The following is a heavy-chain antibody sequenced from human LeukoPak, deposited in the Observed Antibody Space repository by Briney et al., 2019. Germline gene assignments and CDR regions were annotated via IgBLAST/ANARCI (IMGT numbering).Heavy chain of an antibody. CDR3: ARNSGSYRPDIFDY. Sequence: PSETLSLTCTVSGGSISSYYWSWIRQPPGKGLEWIGYIYYSGSTNYNPSLKSRVTISVDTSKNQFSLKLSSVTAADTAVYYCARNSGSYRPDIFDYWGQGTLVTVSS. D-gene: IGHD1-26*01. CDR1: GGSISSYY. J-gene: IGHJ4*02. V-gene: IGHV4-59*01. CDR2: IYYSGST.